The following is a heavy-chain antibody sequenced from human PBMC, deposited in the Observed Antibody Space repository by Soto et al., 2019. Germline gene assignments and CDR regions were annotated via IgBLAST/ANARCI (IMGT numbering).Heavy chain of an antibody. CDR2: IYYSGST. V-gene: IGHV4-30-4*01. Sequence: SETLSLTCTVSGGSISSGDYYWSWIRQPPGKGLEWIGYIYYSGSTYYNPSLKSRVTISVDTSKNQFSLKLSSVTAADTAMYYCARLVKDIVVVVVEIGQGPFDIWGQGTMVTVSS. J-gene: IGHJ3*02. CDR1: GGSISSGDYY. D-gene: IGHD2-15*01. CDR3: ARLVKDIVVVVVEIGQGPFDI.